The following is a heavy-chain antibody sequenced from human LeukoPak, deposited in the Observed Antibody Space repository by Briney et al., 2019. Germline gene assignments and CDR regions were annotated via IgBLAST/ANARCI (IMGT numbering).Heavy chain of an antibody. CDR2: INHSGST. D-gene: IGHD2-8*02. V-gene: IGHV4-34*01. CDR1: GGSFSGYY. CDR3: ARVLVNAFDI. Sequence: SETLSLTCAVYGGSFSGYYWSWIRQPPGKGLEWIGEINHSGSTNYNPSLRSQVTISVDTSKNQFSLKLSSVTAADTAVYYCARVLVNAFDIWGQGTMVTVSS. J-gene: IGHJ3*02.